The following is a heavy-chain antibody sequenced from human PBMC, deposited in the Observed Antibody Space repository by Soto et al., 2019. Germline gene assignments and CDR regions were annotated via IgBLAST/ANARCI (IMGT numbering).Heavy chain of an antibody. CDR1: GGSISSFTYY. CDR3: ARRERYYGSPGWLDP. CDR2: VYYNENT. Sequence: SETLSLTCSVSGGSISSFTYYWGWIRQPPGKGLEWIGTVYYNENTYYNPSLKSRVTITVDTAKNQFSLNLRSVTAADTAMYFCARRERYYGSPGWLDPWGPGTLVTVSS. V-gene: IGHV4-39*01. J-gene: IGHJ5*02. D-gene: IGHD3-10*01.